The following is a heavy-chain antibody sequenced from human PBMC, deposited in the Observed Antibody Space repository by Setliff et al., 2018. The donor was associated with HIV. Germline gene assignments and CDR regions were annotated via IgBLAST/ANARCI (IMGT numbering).Heavy chain of an antibody. CDR3: ARETNSGYSSGWYEGGVYYFDY. CDR2: IFSSGTT. J-gene: IGHJ4*02. D-gene: IGHD6-19*01. V-gene: IGHV4-4*07. CDR1: GGSISSYY. Sequence: SETLSLTCSVSGGSISSYYWNWIRQPAGKGLEWIGRIFSSGTTNYNPSLQSRITMSVDTSKNQFSLKLNSVTAADTAVYYCARETNSGYSSGWYEGGVYYFDYWGQGTLVTVSS.